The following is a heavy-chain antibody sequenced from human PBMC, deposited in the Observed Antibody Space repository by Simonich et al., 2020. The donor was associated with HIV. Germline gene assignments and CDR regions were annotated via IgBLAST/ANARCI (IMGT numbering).Heavy chain of an antibody. Sequence: SCSASAFTFSSYAMTWVRQAPGKGLEWVSTISGGGDGTYYADSVKGRFTISRDNSKNMLYLQMNSLRAEDTAIYYCAKDRRGEAASNNWFDPWGQGTLVTVSS. V-gene: IGHV3-23*01. D-gene: IGHD6-13*01. CDR3: AKDRRGEAASNNWFDP. CDR2: ISGGGDGT. CDR1: AFTFSSYA. J-gene: IGHJ5*02.